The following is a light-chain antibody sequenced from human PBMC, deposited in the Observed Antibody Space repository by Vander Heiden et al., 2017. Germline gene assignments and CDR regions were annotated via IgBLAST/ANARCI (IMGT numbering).Light chain of an antibody. CDR2: DVT. J-gene: IGLJ1*01. CDR3: SSYTSSSTLV. Sequence: QSALTQPASVSGSPGQSIALSCTGTSSDVGGYNSVSWDQQHPGKAPQLVIYDVTYRPSGVSTRFSGSKSGNTASLTISGLQNEDEADYYCSSYTSSSTLVFGTGTKVTVL. CDR1: SSDVGGYNS. V-gene: IGLV2-14*03.